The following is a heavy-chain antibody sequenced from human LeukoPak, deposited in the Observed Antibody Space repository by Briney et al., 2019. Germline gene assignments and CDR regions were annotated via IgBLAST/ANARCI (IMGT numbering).Heavy chain of an antibody. D-gene: IGHD6-13*01. J-gene: IGHJ6*02. CDR2: ISDDGSKK. CDR3: AKDSSSSNYYYGLDV. CDR1: GFPFSSYG. Sequence: GGSLRLSCAASGFPFSSYGMHWVRQAPGQGLEWVSSISDDGSKKYYADSVKGRFTISRDNSKNTLSLQLNSLRGDDTGMYFCAKDSSSSNYYYGLDVWGQGTTVTVS. V-gene: IGHV3-30*02.